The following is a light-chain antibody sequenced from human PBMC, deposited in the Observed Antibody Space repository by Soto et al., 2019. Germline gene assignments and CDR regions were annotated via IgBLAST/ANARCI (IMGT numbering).Light chain of an antibody. Sequence: VLTQPPSVSVAPGQTARITCGGNDIGGKSVHWYQQKPGQAPVLVVYDDSDRPSGIPERFSGSKSGTSATLGITGLQTGDEADYYCGTWDSSLNAVVFGGGTKLTVL. CDR2: DDS. V-gene: IGLV3-21*02. CDR3: GTWDSSLNAVV. CDR1: DIGGKS. J-gene: IGLJ2*01.